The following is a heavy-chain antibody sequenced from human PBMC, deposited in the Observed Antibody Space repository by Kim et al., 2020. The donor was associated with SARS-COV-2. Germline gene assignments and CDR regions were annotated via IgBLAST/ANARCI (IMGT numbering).Heavy chain of an antibody. CDR2: ISSSSSYT. D-gene: IGHD3-16*02. V-gene: IGHV3-11*05. CDR3: ARVGYDYVWGSYRDYYYYYGMDV. Sequence: GGSLRLSCAASGFTFSDYYMSWIRQAPGKGLEWVSYISSSSSYTNYADSVKGRFTIPRDNAKNSLYLQMNSLRAEDTAVYYCARVGYDYVWGSYRDYYYYYGMDVWDQGTTVTVSS. CDR1: GFTFSDYY. J-gene: IGHJ6*02.